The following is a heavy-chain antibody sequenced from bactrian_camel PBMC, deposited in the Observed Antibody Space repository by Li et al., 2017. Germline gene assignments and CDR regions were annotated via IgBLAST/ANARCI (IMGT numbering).Heavy chain of an antibody. CDR1: STDSRYTNSGHC. Sequence: QLVESGGGSVQPGGSLRLSCTASSTDSRYTNSGHCMAWFRQYPGERRFSIAQLEPDGHTIYAPFVKGRFTISRGNAKNTLYLQMDNLKPDDSAMYICAARPYCASTVQNFGQGTQVTVS. J-gene: IGHJ4*01. V-gene: IGHV3-2*01. D-gene: IGHD3*01. CDR2: LEPDGHT.